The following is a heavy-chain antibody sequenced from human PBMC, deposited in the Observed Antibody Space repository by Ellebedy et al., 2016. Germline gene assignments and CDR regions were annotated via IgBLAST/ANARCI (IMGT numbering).Heavy chain of an antibody. V-gene: IGHV1-46*04. Sequence: ASVKVSCKASGYTFTSYYVHWARQAPGQGLEWMGIINPSGGSTSYAQKLQGRVTMTRDTSTSTAYMELRSLRSDDTAVYYCARTTVTTHWAFDIWGQGTMVTVSS. CDR1: GYTFTSYY. CDR2: INPSGGST. CDR3: ARTTVTTHWAFDI. J-gene: IGHJ3*02. D-gene: IGHD4-17*01.